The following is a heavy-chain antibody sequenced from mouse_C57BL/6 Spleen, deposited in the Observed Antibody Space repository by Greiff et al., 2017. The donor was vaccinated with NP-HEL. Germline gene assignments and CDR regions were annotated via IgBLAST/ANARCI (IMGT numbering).Heavy chain of an antibody. CDR3: ARVPSYYYGSSYGYFDV. CDR2: IYPGDGDT. D-gene: IGHD1-1*01. Sequence: VQLQQSGPELVKPGASVKISCKASGYAFSSSWMNWVKQRPGKGLEWIGRIYPGDGDTNYNGKFKGKATLTADKSSSTAYMQLSSLTSEDSAVYFCARVPSYYYGSSYGYFDVWGTRTTVTVSS. J-gene: IGHJ1*03. CDR1: GYAFSSSW. V-gene: IGHV1-82*01.